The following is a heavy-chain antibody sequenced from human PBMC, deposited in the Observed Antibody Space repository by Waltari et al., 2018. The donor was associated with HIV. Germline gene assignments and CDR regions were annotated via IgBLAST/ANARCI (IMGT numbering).Heavy chain of an antibody. D-gene: IGHD1-7*01. J-gene: IGHJ4*02. CDR2: IYYSGST. Sequence: QLQLQESGPGLVKPSETLSLTCTVSGGSISSSSYYWGWIRQPPGKGLEWIGSIYYSGSTYYNPSLKNRVTISVDTSKNQFSLKLSSVTAADTAVYYCARGGSLWNYDGGYWGQGALVTVSS. V-gene: IGHV4-39*07. CDR3: ARGGSLWNYDGGY. CDR1: GGSISSSSYY.